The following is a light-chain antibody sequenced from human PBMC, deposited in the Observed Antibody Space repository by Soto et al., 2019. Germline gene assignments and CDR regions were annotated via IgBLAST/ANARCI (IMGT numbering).Light chain of an antibody. CDR2: GAS. V-gene: IGKV3-15*01. J-gene: IGKJ4*01. CDR1: QSVRSN. CDR3: QQYDNWPLT. Sequence: EVVMTQSPATLSVSPGEGATLSCRASQSVRSNLAWYQKKPGQSHRLLIYGASTRATAVPARFSGSGSGTEFTLTISSLQSEDFAVYYCQQYDNWPLTFGGGTQGEIK.